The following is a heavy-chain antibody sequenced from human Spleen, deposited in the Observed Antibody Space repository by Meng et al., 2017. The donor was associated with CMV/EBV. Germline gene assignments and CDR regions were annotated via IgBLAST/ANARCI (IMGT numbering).Heavy chain of an antibody. CDR1: GFTFSSNG. CDR2: IRYDGSDA. D-gene: IGHD6-6*01. J-gene: IGHJ4*02. Sequence: GFTFSSNGMHWVRQAPGKGLEWVAFIRYDGSDAFYGDSVKGRFTISRDNSKNTLYLQMNSQRPEDTALYYCAKDPLAIAARPAYFDFWGQGTLVTVSS. V-gene: IGHV3-30*02. CDR3: AKDPLAIAARPAYFDF.